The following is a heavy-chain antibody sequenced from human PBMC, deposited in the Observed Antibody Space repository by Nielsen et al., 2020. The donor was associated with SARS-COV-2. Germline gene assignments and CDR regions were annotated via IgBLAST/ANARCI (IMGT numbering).Heavy chain of an antibody. J-gene: IGHJ5*02. CDR1: GGSISSGSYY. D-gene: IGHD6-13*01. CDR3: ARESGYSSHWGWFDP. V-gene: IGHV4-61*02. Sequence: SETLSLTCTVSGGSISSGSYYWSWIRQPAGKGLEWIGRIYTSGSTNYNPSLKSRVTISVDKSKNQFSLKLSSVTAADTAVYYCARESGYSSHWGWFDPWGQGTLVTVSS. CDR2: IYTSGST.